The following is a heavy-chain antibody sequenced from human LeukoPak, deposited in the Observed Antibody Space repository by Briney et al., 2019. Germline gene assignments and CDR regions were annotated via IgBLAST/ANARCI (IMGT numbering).Heavy chain of an antibody. D-gene: IGHD2-15*01. CDR2: MNPNSGNT. V-gene: IGHV1-8*01. J-gene: IGHJ4*02. CDR3: ARVLLRHCSGGSCSINY. Sequence: GASVKVSCKASGYTFTSYDINWVRQATGQGLEWMGWMNPNSGNTGYAQKFQGRVTMTRNTSISTAYMELSRLRSDDTAVYYCARVLLRHCSGGSCSINYWGQGTLVTVSS. CDR1: GYTFTSYD.